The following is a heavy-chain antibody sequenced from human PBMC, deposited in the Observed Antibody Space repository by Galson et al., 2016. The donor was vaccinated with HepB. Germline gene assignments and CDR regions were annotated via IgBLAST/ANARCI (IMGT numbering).Heavy chain of an antibody. CDR3: ARHHLRGVFGLTARVTSGTNWFDP. CDR2: VSYSGTT. J-gene: IGHJ5*02. D-gene: IGHD2-21*02. Sequence: SETLSLTCTVSFGSIRTSTYYWGWIRQPPGKGLEWIGSVSYSGTTYYNPSLKSRVTISVDTSKNQFSPKLNSVTAADTAVYYCARHHLRGVFGLTARVTSGTNWFDPWGQGTLVVVSS. CDR1: FGSIRTSTYY. V-gene: IGHV4-39*01.